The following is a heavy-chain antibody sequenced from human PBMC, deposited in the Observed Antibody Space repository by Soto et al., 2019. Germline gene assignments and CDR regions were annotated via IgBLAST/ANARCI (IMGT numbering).Heavy chain of an antibody. Sequence: QMQLQESGPGLVKPSETLSLTCTVSGVPISSSSHYWGWIRQPPGKGLEWIGSIYYSGTTYYNPSLKGRVTRSVDTSKNNFSLPLTSVTAADTSVYYCSRYEDGDFGVGWFFDLWGRGTLVSVSS. CDR3: SRYEDGDFGVGWFFDL. CDR2: IYYSGTT. J-gene: IGHJ2*01. V-gene: IGHV4-39*02. D-gene: IGHD4-17*01. CDR1: GVPISSSSHY.